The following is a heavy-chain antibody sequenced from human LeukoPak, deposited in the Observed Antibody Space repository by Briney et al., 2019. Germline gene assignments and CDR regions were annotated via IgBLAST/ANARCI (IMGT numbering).Heavy chain of an antibody. Sequence: PGGSLILSCAASGFTVSSNYMSRVRQAPGKGLEWVSVIYSGGSTYYADSVKGRFTISRDNSKNTLYLQMNSLRAEDTAVYYCARVYSSSWYELYFDYWGQGTLDTVSS. D-gene: IGHD6-13*01. CDR2: IYSGGST. J-gene: IGHJ4*02. V-gene: IGHV3-66*01. CDR3: ARVYSSSWYELYFDY. CDR1: GFTVSSNY.